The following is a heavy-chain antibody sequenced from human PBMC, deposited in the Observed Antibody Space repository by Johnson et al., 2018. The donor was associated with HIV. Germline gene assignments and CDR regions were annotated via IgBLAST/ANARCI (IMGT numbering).Heavy chain of an antibody. Sequence: QLVESGGGVVQPGRSLRLSCAASGFTFSSYAMHWVRQAPGKGLEWVAVISYDGSNKYYADSVKGRFTISRENSKNTLYLQMNSLNIEDPDVYYCAKVGSGWYDPHDAFDIWGQGTMVTVSS. J-gene: IGHJ3*02. V-gene: IGHV3-30*04. CDR1: GFTFSSYA. CDR2: ISYDGSNK. D-gene: IGHD6-19*01. CDR3: AKVGSGWYDPHDAFDI.